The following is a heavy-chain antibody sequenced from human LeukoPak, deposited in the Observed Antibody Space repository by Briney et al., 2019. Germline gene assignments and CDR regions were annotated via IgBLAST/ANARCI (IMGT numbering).Heavy chain of an antibody. CDR2: INDNGRST. CDR3: VKYSSGWYYDY. V-gene: IGHV3-64D*09. J-gene: IGHJ4*02. Sequence: PGGSLRLSCSASGFTFSKYAMHWVRQAPGKGLEYVSAINDNGRSTYYADSVKGRFSISRDNPKSTLYLQMSSLRTEDTAVYYCVKYSSGWYYDYWGQGTLVTVSS. D-gene: IGHD6-19*01. CDR1: GFTFSKYA.